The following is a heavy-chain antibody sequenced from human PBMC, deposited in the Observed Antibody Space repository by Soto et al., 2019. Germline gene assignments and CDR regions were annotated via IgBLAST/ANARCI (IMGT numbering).Heavy chain of an antibody. CDR1: GGSFSGYY. CDR3: ARSLAARPIYGMDV. Sequence: SETLSLTCAVYGGSFSGYYWSWIRQPPGKGLEWIGEINHSGSANYNPSLKSRVTISVDTSKNQFSLKLSSVTAADTAVYYCARSLAARPIYGMDVWGQGTTVTVSS. V-gene: IGHV4-34*01. J-gene: IGHJ6*02. D-gene: IGHD6-6*01. CDR2: INHSGSA.